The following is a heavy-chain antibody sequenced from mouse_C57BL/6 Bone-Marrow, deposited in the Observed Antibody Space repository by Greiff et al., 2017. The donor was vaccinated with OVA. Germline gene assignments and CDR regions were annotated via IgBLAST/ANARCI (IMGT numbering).Heavy chain of an antibody. J-gene: IGHJ2*01. CDR1: GFNIKDDY. D-gene: IGHD1-1*01. CDR3: TTLLYYFDY. Sequence: EVQLQQSGAELVRPGASVKLSCTASGFNIKDDYMHWVKQRPEQGLEWIGWIDPENGDTEYASKFQGKATITADTSSNTAYLQLSSQTSEDTAVYYCTTLLYYFDYWGQGTTLTVSS. V-gene: IGHV14-4*01. CDR2: IDPENGDT.